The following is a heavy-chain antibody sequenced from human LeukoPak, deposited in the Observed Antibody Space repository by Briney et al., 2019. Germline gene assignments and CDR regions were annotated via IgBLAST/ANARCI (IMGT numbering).Heavy chain of an antibody. CDR3: AKSKYRGWQRNDFDY. D-gene: IGHD6-19*01. CDR2: TSDRGDYT. Sequence: GGSLRLSCAASGFTFTSYSMSWVRQAPGKGLEWASGTSDRGDYTYYADSVKGRFTISRDNSKNTLSLQMNSLRAEDTAIYYCAKSKYRGWQRNDFDYWGKEPLVTVSS. CDR1: GFTFTSYS. V-gene: IGHV3-23*01. J-gene: IGHJ4*02.